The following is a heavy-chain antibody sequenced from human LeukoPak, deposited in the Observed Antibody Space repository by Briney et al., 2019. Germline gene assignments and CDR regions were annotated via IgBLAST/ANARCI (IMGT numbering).Heavy chain of an antibody. CDR2: ISNSGGST. D-gene: IGHD4-17*01. J-gene: IGHJ2*01. CDR3: AKGTDYGDYWYFDL. V-gene: IGHV3-23*01. Sequence: GGSLRLSCAASGFDFSVYWMHWVRHAPGKGLEWVSSISNSGGSTYYADSVKGRFTVSRDNSKNTLYLQMNSLRAEDTAVYYCAKGTDYGDYWYFDLWGRGTLVTVSS. CDR1: GFDFSVYW.